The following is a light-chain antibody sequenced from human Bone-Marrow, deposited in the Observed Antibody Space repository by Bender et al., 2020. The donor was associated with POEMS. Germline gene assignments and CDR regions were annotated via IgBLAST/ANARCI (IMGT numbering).Light chain of an antibody. J-gene: IGLJ2*01. CDR1: NSNIGAGYD. V-gene: IGLV1-40*01. Sequence: QSVLTQPPSMSGAPGQRVTISCTGSNSNIGAGYDVHWYQQLPGTAPKLLIYGNNNRPSGVPDRFSGSKSGTSASLAITGLQADDEADYYCQSYDRTLRAVVFGGGTKLTVL. CDR3: QSYDRTLRAVV. CDR2: GNN.